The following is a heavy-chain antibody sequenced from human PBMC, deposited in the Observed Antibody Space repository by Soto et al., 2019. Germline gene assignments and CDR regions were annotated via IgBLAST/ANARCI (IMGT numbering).Heavy chain of an antibody. J-gene: IGHJ4*01. CDR2: ISYDGSNE. D-gene: IGHD3-16*01. CDR3: ARPPSLYPRGNFHCFDS. Sequence: ESGGGVVQPGRSLRLSCAASGFTFRTYAMHWVRQAPGKGLEWVAIISYDGSNEHYADSVEGRFTISRDNSKNTLYLHMNSLRPEETGVYYCARPPSLYPRGNFHCFDSWGQGTLVTVSS. CDR1: GFTFRTYA. V-gene: IGHV3-30-3*01.